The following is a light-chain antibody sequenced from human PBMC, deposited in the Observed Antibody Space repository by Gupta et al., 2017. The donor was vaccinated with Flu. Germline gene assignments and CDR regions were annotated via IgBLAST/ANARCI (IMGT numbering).Light chain of an antibody. V-gene: IGKV3-11*01. CDR3: QQCTGSLT. J-gene: IGKJ3*01. CDR1: QSVKNS. CDR2: EAS. Sequence: IVMTQSPATLSLSPGERATLSCRASQSVKNSLDWYQQKPGQAPRLIIYEASNSATGIPDRFSGSGSGTDFTLTSTRLEHEDFAVYYWQQCTGSLTFGRGTKVDI.